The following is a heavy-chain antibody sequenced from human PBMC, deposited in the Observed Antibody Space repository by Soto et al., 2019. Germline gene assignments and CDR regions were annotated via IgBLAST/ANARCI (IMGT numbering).Heavy chain of an antibody. CDR3: ARDPLGDPGVDYYGMDV. Sequence: ASVKVSCKASGCTFTSYYMHWVRQAPGQGLEWMGIINPSGGSTSYAQKFQGRVTMTRDTSTSTVYMELSSLRSEDTAVYYCARDPLGDPGVDYYGMDVWGQGTTVTVSS. V-gene: IGHV1-46*01. CDR1: GCTFTSYY. J-gene: IGHJ6*02. CDR2: INPSGGST.